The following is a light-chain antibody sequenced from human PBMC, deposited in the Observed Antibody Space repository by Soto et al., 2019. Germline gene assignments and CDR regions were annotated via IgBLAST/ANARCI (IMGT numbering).Light chain of an antibody. CDR1: QSASSSY. CDR2: GAS. Sequence: EIGLTQSPGPLSSSPGERATLSCGASQSASSSYLAWYQQKPGQAPRLLIYGASSRATGIPDRFSGSGSGTDFTLTISRLEPEDFAVYYCQQYGSSPTFGGGTKVDIK. V-gene: IGKV3-20*01. CDR3: QQYGSSPT. J-gene: IGKJ4*01.